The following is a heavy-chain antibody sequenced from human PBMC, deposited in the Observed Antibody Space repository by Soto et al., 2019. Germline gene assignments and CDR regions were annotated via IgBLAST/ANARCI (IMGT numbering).Heavy chain of an antibody. CDR1: GFTFTTCW. D-gene: IGHD3-22*01. CDR2: INKDGSEK. Sequence: GGSLRLSCEASGFTFTTCWMTWVRQAPGKGLEWVANINKDGSEKFYVDSVKGRFTISRDNAKNSLFLQMNSLRAEDTAVYYCATRTCEVNYYGFFVYWGQGAMVSV. V-gene: IGHV3-7*03. J-gene: IGHJ4*02. CDR3: ATRTCEVNYYGFFVY.